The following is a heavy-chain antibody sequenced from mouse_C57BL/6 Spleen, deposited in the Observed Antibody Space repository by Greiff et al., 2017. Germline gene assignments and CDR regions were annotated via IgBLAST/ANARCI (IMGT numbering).Heavy chain of an antibody. CDR2: ISSGGSYT. CDR1: GFTFSSYG. D-gene: IGHD1-1*01. V-gene: IGHV5-6*02. J-gene: IGHJ2*01. CDR3: ASLYYYGSSYDDDE. Sequence: DVKLVESGGDLVKPGGSLKLSCAASGFTFSSYGMSWVRQTPDTRLEWVATISSGGSYTSYPDSVKGRFTISRDNAKNTLYLQMSSLKSEGTAMYYFASLYYYGSSYDDDEWGQGTTLTVSS.